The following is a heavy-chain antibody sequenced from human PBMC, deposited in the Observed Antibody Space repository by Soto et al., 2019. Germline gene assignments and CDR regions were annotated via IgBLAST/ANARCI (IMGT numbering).Heavy chain of an antibody. CDR2: INWNGGST. V-gene: IGHV3-20*04. D-gene: IGHD3-22*01. CDR1: GFTFDDYG. J-gene: IGHJ3*02. Sequence: SGGSLRLSCAASGFTFDDYGMSWVRQAPGKGLEWVSGINWNGGSTGYADSVKGRFTISRDNAKNSLYLQMNSLRAEDTALYYCARLYYYDSSGYYFSRGYLHPFDIWGQGTMVTVSS. CDR3: ARLYYYDSSGYYFSRGYLHPFDI.